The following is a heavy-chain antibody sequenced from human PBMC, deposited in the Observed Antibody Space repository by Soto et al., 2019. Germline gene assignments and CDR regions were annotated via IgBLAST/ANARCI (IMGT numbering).Heavy chain of an antibody. CDR3: ARESDGWGFGSGWFDP. CDR2: IYTSGST. J-gene: IGHJ5*02. D-gene: IGHD3-10*01. CDR1: GGSISSYY. V-gene: IGHV4-4*07. Sequence: QVQLQESGPGLVKPSETLSLTCTVSGGSISSYYWSWIRQPAGKGLEWIGRIYTSGSTNYNPSRKSRVTMSVDTSKNQFSLKLSSVTAADTAVYYCARESDGWGFGSGWFDPWGQGTLVTVSS.